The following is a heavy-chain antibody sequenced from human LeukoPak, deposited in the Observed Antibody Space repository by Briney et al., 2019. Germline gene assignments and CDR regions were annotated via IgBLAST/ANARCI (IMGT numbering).Heavy chain of an antibody. D-gene: IGHD6-19*01. V-gene: IGHV1-46*01. J-gene: IGHJ5*02. Sequence: GASVKVSCKASGYTFTSYYMHWVRQAPGQGLEWMGIINPSGGSTSYAQKFQGRVTMTRDTSISTAYMELSRLRSDDTAVYYCARDGAVAGTGWFDPWGQGTLVTVSS. CDR1: GYTFTSYY. CDR3: ARDGAVAGTGWFDP. CDR2: INPSGGST.